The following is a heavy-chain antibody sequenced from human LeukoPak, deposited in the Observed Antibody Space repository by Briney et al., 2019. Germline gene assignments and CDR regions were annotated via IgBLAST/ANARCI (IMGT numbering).Heavy chain of an antibody. J-gene: IGHJ4*02. V-gene: IGHV3-53*01. Sequence: GGSLRLSCAASGFSVSRNYMSWVRQAPGRGLEWVSVIYSGGSTYYADSVKGRFTISRDNSKNTLYLQMNSLRAEDTAVYYCAKPGYCSGGSCYYYFDYWGQGTLVTVSS. CDR2: IYSGGST. CDR3: AKPGYCSGGSCYYYFDY. CDR1: GFSVSRNY. D-gene: IGHD2-15*01.